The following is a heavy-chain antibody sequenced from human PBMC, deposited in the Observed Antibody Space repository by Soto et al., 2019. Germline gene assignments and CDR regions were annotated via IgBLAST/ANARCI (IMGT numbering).Heavy chain of an antibody. J-gene: IGHJ4*02. CDR2: ISYDGSNK. CDR3: ARPPDSSGWYHFDY. V-gene: IGHV3-30-3*01. CDR1: GFTFSSYA. D-gene: IGHD6-19*01. Sequence: QVQLVESGGGVGQPGRSLRLSCAASGFTFSSYAMHWVRQAPGKGLEWVAVISYDGSNKYYADSVKGRFTISRDNSKNTLYLQMNSLRAEDTAVYYCARPPDSSGWYHFDYWGQGTLVTVSS.